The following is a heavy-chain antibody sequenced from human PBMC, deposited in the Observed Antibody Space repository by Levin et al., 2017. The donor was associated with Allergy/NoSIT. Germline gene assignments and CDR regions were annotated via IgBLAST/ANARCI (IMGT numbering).Heavy chain of an antibody. Sequence: SQTLSLTCTVSGGSIRSSDYYWGWIRQTPGKGLDWIGSIYYSGSTNYKPSLKSRLTISVDTSKNQFSLRLRSMTATDTAVYYCARLGYYFEASGYNIDYWGQGTLVTVSS. CDR2: IYYSGST. V-gene: IGHV4-39*01. CDR1: GGSIRSSDYY. D-gene: IGHD3-22*01. CDR3: ARLGYYFEASGYNIDY. J-gene: IGHJ4*02.